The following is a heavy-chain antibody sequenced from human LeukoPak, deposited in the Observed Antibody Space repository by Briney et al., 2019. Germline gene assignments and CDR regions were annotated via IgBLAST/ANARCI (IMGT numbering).Heavy chain of an antibody. V-gene: IGHV3-33*01. J-gene: IGHJ4*02. CDR2: IWYDGSNK. D-gene: IGHD5-18*01. CDR3: ARYSPDPD. Sequence: EWVAVIWYDGSNKYYADSVKGRFTISRDNSKNTLYLQMNSLRAEDTAVYYCARYSPDPDWGQGTLVTVSS.